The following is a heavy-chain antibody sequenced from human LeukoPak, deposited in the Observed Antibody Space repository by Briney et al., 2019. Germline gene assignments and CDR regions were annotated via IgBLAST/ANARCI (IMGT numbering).Heavy chain of an antibody. J-gene: IGHJ6*03. CDR3: ARGPSDTYYYYYYMDV. Sequence: SVKVSCKASGYTFTGYYMHWVRQAPGQGLEWMGGIIPIFGTANYAQKFQGRVTITADKSTSTAYMELSSLRSEDTAVYYCARGPSDTYYYYYYMDVWGKGTTVTVSS. V-gene: IGHV1-69*06. CDR1: GYTFTGYY. CDR2: IIPIFGTA.